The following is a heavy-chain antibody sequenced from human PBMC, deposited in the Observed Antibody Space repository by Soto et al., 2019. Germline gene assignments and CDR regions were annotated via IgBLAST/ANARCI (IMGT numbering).Heavy chain of an antibody. CDR2: INHSGST. J-gene: IGHJ6*02. CDR3: AGGGRDQYDFWSGYYRYYYYYYGMDV. CDR1: GGSFSGYY. V-gene: IGHV4-34*01. Sequence: SETLSLTCAVYGGSFSGYYWSWIRQPPGKGLEWIGEINHSGSTNYNPSLKSRVTISVDTSKNQFSLKLSSVTAADTAVYYCAGGGRDQYDFWSGYYRYYYYYYGMDVWGQGTTVTVSS. D-gene: IGHD3-3*01.